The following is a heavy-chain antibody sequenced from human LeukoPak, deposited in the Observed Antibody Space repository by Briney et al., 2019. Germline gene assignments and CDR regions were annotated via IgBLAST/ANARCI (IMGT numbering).Heavy chain of an antibody. V-gene: IGHV4-30-4*01. D-gene: IGHD3-3*01. Sequence: SETLSLTCTVSGGSISSGDYYWSWIRQPPGKGLEWIGYIYYSGSTYYNPSLKSRVTMSVDTSKNQFSLKLSSVTAADTAVYYCARTIFGVAPFDYWGQGTLVTVSS. CDR3: ARTIFGVAPFDY. CDR2: IYYSGST. CDR1: GGSISSGDYY. J-gene: IGHJ4*02.